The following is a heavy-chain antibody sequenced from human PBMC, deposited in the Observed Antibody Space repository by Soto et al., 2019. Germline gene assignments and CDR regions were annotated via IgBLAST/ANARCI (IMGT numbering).Heavy chain of an antibody. J-gene: IGHJ5*02. CDR2: ISTYSGDT. CDR1: GYTFFTYD. D-gene: IGHD2-2*01. Sequence: ASVKVSCKASGYTFFTYDISWVRQAPGQGLEWMGWISTYSGDTKYAQKFQGRVTMTTDTSTTTAYLELRSLRSDDTAVYYCARTPGTTTSENWFDTWGQGTLVTVSS. CDR3: ARTPGTTTSENWFDT. V-gene: IGHV1-18*01.